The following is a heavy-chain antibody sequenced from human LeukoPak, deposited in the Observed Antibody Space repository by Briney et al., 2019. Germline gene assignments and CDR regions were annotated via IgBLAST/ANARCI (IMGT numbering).Heavy chain of an antibody. CDR2: IIPIFGTA. Sequence: SVKVSCKASGGTFSSYAISWVRQAPGQGLEWMGGIIPIFGTANYAQKFQGRVTITTDESTSTAYMELSSLRSEDTAVYYCARGGTTFGVPQEKYYYYYYMDVWGKGTTVTVSS. V-gene: IGHV1-69*05. D-gene: IGHD3-3*01. CDR1: GGTFSSYA. J-gene: IGHJ6*03. CDR3: ARGGTTFGVPQEKYYYYYYMDV.